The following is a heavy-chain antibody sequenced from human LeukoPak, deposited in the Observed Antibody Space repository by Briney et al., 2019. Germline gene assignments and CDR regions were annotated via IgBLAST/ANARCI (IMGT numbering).Heavy chain of an antibody. CDR2: INPNSGGT. CDR1: GYTFTGYY. D-gene: IGHD6-19*01. V-gene: IGHV1-2*02. CDR3: ARVSVAGTPDRDYFDY. J-gene: IGHJ4*02. Sequence: ASVKVSCKASGYTFTGYYMHWVRQAPGQGLEWMGCINPNSGGTNYAQKLQGRVTMTGDASISTAYMELSRLRSDDTAVYYCARVSVAGTPDRDYFDYWGQGTLVTVSS.